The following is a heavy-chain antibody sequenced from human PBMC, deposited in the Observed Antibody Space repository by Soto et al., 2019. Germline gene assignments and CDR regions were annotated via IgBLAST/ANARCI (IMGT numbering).Heavy chain of an antibody. CDR1: GFTFSSYA. CDR3: ARPMPRRAAGPSPPDY. V-gene: IGHV3-30-3*01. D-gene: IGHD6-13*01. J-gene: IGHJ4*02. Sequence: GGSLRLSCAASGFTFSSYAMHWVRQAPGKGLEWVAVISYDGSNKYYADSVKGRFTISRDNSKNTLYLQMNSLRVEDTAVYYCARPMPRRAAGPSPPDYWGQGTLVTVSS. CDR2: ISYDGSNK.